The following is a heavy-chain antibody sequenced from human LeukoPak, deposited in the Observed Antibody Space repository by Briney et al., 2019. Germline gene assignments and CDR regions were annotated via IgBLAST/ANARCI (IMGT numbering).Heavy chain of an antibody. V-gene: IGHV1-2*06. CDR3: ARYHTVTTIGY. J-gene: IGHJ4*02. Sequence: ASVKVSCKASGYTFIGYYMHWVRQAPGHGLEWMGRINPNSGDTNYAQKFQGRVTMTRDTSISTAYMELSRLRSDDTAIYYCARYHTVTTIGYWGQGTLVTVSS. CDR1: GYTFIGYY. CDR2: INPNSGDT. D-gene: IGHD4-17*01.